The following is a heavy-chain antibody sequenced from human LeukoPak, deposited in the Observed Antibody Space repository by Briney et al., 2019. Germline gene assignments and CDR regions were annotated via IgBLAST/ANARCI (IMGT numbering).Heavy chain of an antibody. Sequence: GGSLRLSCAASGFTFSSYEMNWVRQAPGKGLEWVSYISSSGSTIYYADSVKGRFTISRDNAKNSLYLQMNSLRAEDTAVYYCARDPPVPSSTSCYADYWGQGTLVTVSS. CDR3: ARDPPVPSSTSCYADY. CDR1: GFTFSSYE. D-gene: IGHD2-2*01. J-gene: IGHJ4*02. V-gene: IGHV3-48*03. CDR2: ISSSGSTI.